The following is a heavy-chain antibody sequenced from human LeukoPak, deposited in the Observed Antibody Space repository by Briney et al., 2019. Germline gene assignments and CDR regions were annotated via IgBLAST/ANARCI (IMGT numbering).Heavy chain of an antibody. Sequence: QPGGSLRLSCAASGFTFNSYAMSWVRQSPGKGLEWVSAISGSGGSTYYADSVRGRFTISRDNSKHTLYLQMNSLRAEDTAVYYCATDQRGVPLYYDSSGAISDWFDPWGQGTLVTVSS. V-gene: IGHV3-23*01. D-gene: IGHD3-22*01. CDR3: ATDQRGVPLYYDSSGAISDWFDP. J-gene: IGHJ5*02. CDR1: GFTFNSYA. CDR2: ISGSGGST.